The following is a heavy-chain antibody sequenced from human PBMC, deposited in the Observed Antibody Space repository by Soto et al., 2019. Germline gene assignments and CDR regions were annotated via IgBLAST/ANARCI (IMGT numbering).Heavy chain of an antibody. CDR2: IYDSGNT. J-gene: IGHJ6*02. Sequence: SETLSRTCGVSGDSITTYKWWTWVRQTPGKGLEWIGEIYDSGNTRYNPSLKSRVTISKDTSKNELSLKLNSVTVADTAVYYCATCQLGEYYYAMDIWGQGTTVTVSS. CDR3: ATCQLGEYYYAMDI. V-gene: IGHV4-4*02. CDR1: GDSITTYKW. D-gene: IGHD7-27*01.